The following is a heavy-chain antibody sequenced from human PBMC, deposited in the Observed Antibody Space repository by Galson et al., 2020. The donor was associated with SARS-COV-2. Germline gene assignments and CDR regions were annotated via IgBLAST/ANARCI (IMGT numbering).Heavy chain of an antibody. Sequence: GGSLRLSCEASGFTFSSYAMSWVRQAPGKGLEWVSALTTSGASTFYADSVKGRFTISRDNSKNTLYLQMNSLRVEDTAVYYCAKAGSVNCFDPGGQGTVVTVSS. J-gene: IGHJ5*02. CDR2: LTTSGAST. V-gene: IGHV3-23*01. CDR3: AKAGSVNCFDP. CDR1: GFTFSSYA.